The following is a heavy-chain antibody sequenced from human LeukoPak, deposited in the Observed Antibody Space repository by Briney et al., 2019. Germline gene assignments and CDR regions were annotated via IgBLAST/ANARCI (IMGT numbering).Heavy chain of an antibody. CDR3: ARLSTDNVVLPGAMAYYFDC. J-gene: IGHJ4*02. D-gene: IGHD2-2*01. CDR2: INYSGST. CDR1: AGAITSQY. Sequence: SETLSLTCTVSAGAITSQYWSWIRQSPGKGLEFIGYINYSGSTSYNPSLKSRVAISVDTSKNQFSLKLSSVTAADTAMYFCARLSTDNVVLPGAMAYYFDCWGQGTLVTVSS. V-gene: IGHV4-59*08.